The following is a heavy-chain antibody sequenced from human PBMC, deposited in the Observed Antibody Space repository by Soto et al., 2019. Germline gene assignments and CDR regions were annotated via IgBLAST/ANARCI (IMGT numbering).Heavy chain of an antibody. CDR1: GFTFSSHE. CDR3: ARSSGVAVGRNGAFDI. CDR2: INSGGDIA. V-gene: IGHV3-48*03. D-gene: IGHD6-19*01. Sequence: PGGSLRLSCAASGFTFSSHEMNWVRQAPGKGLEWVSYINSGGDIAKYAESVKGRFTISRDNARNSLYVQMNSLRPEDTAIYFCARSSGVAVGRNGAFDIWGQGTMVTVSS. J-gene: IGHJ3*02.